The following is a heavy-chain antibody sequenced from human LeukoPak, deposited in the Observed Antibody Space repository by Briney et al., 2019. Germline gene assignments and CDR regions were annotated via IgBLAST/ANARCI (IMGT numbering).Heavy chain of an antibody. J-gene: IGHJ4*02. V-gene: IGHV3-23*01. Sequence: GGSLRLSCAASGFTFSSYAMSWVRQAPGKGLEWVSAISGSGGSTYYADSVKGRFTISRDNSKNTLYLQMNSLRAEDTAVYYCAKVSAMIVVVSKHFDYWGQGTLVTVSS. CDR1: GFTFSSYA. CDR2: ISGSGGST. CDR3: AKVSAMIVVVSKHFDY. D-gene: IGHD3-22*01.